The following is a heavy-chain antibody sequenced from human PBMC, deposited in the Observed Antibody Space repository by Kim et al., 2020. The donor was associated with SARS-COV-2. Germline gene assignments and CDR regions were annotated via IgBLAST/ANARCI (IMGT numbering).Heavy chain of an antibody. CDR3: ARVVGAIDYGSYYFDY. CDR1: GYTFTSYY. Sequence: ASVKVSCKASGYTFTSYYMHWVRQAPGQGLEWMGIINPSGGSTSYAQKFQGRVTMTRDTSTSTVYMELSSLRSEDTAVYYCARVVGAIDYGSYYFDYWGQGTLVTVSS. V-gene: IGHV1-46*01. CDR2: INPSGGST. D-gene: IGHD1-26*01. J-gene: IGHJ4*02.